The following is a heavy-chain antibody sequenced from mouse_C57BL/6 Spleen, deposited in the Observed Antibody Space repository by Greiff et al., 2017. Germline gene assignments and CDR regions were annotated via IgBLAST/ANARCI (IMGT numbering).Heavy chain of an antibody. V-gene: IGHV1-4*01. J-gene: IGHJ3*01. D-gene: IGHD1-1*01. Sequence: QVQLKQSGAELARPGASVKMSCKASGYTFTSYTMHWVKQRPGQGLEWIGYINPSSGYTKYNQKFKDKATLTADKSSSTAYMQLSSLTSEDSAVYYCASAVVEGTWFAYWGQGTLVTVSA. CDR1: GYTFTSYT. CDR2: INPSSGYT. CDR3: ASAVVEGTWFAY.